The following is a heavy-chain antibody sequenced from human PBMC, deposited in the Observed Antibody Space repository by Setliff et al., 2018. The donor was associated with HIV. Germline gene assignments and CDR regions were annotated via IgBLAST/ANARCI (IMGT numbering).Heavy chain of an antibody. Sequence: SETLSLTCAVSGYSISSGYYWGWIRQPPGKGLEWIGSIYHSGSTYDSPSLKSRVTISVDTSRNQFSLTLTSVTAADPAVYYCARDPNPGWYYLDFWGPGALVTVSS. CDR1: GYSISSGYY. CDR2: IYHSGST. J-gene: IGHJ4*02. D-gene: IGHD6-19*01. V-gene: IGHV4-38-2*02. CDR3: ARDPNPGWYYLDF.